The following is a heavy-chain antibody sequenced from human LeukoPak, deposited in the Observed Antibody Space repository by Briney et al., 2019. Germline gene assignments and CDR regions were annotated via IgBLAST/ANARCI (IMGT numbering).Heavy chain of an antibody. CDR2: ISDGGSIT. V-gene: IGHV3-23*01. Sequence: TGGSLRLSCAASGFAFSSLAMGWVRQAPGKGLEWVSVISDGGSITYYADSVKGRFTISRDNSKNTLFLQMNSLGAEDTAVYYCAKDARRTNDWYFFDYWGQGTLVTVSS. CDR3: AKDARRTNDWYFFDY. J-gene: IGHJ4*02. CDR1: GFAFSSLA. D-gene: IGHD3-9*01.